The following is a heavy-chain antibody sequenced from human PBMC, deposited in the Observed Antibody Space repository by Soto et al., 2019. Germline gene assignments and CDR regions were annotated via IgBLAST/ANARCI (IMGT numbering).Heavy chain of an antibody. CDR2: INHSVST. Sequence: QVQLQQWGAGLSKPSETLYLTCAVYGGSFSGYYWSWIRQPPGKGLEWTGEINHSVSTNYNPSLTSRVTISVDTSKNQFSLKLSSVTAAYTAVYYCVSDAPRDCSGGSCCSRGDYWGQRSLVTVSS. J-gene: IGHJ4*02. CDR1: GGSFSGYY. D-gene: IGHD2-15*01. V-gene: IGHV4-34*01. CDR3: VSDAPRDCSGGSCCSRGDY.